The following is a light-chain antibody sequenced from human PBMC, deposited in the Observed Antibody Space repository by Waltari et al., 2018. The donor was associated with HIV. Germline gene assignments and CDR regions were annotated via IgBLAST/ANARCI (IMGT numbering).Light chain of an antibody. J-gene: IGLJ2*01. CDR2: KDT. CDR1: AFSKEY. Sequence: SYDLTQPPSVSVSPGQMARITCFGEAFSKEYTFWHQQKAGQAPLLVIHKDTERASGIPERFSGSTSGRLVTLTIDDVEPDDEADYYCQSAGGGGTYRFGGGTKLTVL. V-gene: IGLV3-16*01. CDR3: QSAGGGGTYR.